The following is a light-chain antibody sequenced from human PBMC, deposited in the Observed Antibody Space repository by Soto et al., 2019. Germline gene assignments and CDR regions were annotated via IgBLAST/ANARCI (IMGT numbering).Light chain of an antibody. CDR2: EVS. J-gene: IGLJ1*01. Sequence: QSVLTQPPCASGSPGQSVTISCTGTSRDGGGYNYVSWYQQHPGKAPKLMIYEVSKRPSGVPDRFSGSKSGNTASLTVSGLQAEDEADYYCSSYAGSNNYVFGTGTKVTAL. CDR1: SRDGGGYNY. CDR3: SSYAGSNNYV. V-gene: IGLV2-8*01.